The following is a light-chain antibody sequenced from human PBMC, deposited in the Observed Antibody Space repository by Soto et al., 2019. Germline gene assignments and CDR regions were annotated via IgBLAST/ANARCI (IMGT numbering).Light chain of an antibody. CDR2: DVS. J-gene: IGKJ4*01. V-gene: IGKV3-11*01. CDR1: QSVSYY. Sequence: EVVLTQFPANLSLSPGESATLSCKASQSVSYYLAWYQQKRGQAPRLLIYDVSNRATGVPARFSGSGSGTDFTLTISNLEPEDFAVHYCQQRSNWPALTFGGGTKVEI. CDR3: QQRSNWPALT.